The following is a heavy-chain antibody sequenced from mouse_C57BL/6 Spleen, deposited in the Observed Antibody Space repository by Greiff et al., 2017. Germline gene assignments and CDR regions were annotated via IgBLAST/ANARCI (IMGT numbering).Heavy chain of an antibody. V-gene: IGHV1-52*01. J-gene: IGHJ2*01. Sequence: QVQLQQPGAELVRPGSSVKLSCKASGYTFTSYWMHWVKQRPIQGLEWIGNIDPSDSETHYNQKFKDKATLTVDKSSSTAYMQLSSLTSEDSAVYYCARGGRRGYFDYWGQGTTLTVSS. CDR3: ARGGRRGYFDY. CDR2: IDPSDSET. CDR1: GYTFTSYW.